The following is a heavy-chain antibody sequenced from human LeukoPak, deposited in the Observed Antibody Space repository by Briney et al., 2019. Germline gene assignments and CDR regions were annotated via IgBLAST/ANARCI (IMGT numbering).Heavy chain of an antibody. Sequence: ASVKVSCKASGYTFTSYDINWVRQATGQGLEWMRWMNPNSGNTGYAQKFQGRVTMTRNTSISTAYMELSSLRSEDTAVYYCARGLSLQTSTAAIWGQGTLVTVSS. J-gene: IGHJ1*01. CDR1: GYTFTSYD. CDR3: ARGLSLQTSTAAI. V-gene: IGHV1-8*01. D-gene: IGHD2-21*02. CDR2: MNPNSGNT.